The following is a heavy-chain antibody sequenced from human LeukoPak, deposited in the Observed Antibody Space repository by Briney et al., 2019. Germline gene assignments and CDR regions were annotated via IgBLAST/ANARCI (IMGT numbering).Heavy chain of an antibody. J-gene: IGHJ6*04. D-gene: IGHD3-10*02. Sequence: PGGSLRLSCEASGFTFSSYEMNWFHQAPGRGLKGVSYISSSGSTIYYADSVKGRSTISRDNAKNSLYLQMNSLRAEDTAVYYCAELGITMIGGVWGKGTTVTISS. CDR1: GFTFSSYE. CDR3: AELGITMIGGV. V-gene: IGHV3-48*03. CDR2: ISSSGSTI.